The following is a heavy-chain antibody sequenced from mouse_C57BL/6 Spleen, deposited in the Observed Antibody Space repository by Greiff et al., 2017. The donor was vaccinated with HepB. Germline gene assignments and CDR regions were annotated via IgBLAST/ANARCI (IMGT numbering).Heavy chain of an antibody. Sequence: QVQLQQPGAELVKPGASVKLSCKASGYTFTSYWIQWVKQRPGQGLEWIGEIDPSDSYTNYNQKFKGKATLTVDTSSSTAYMQLSSLTSEDSAVYYCARKEIYYDYDDGPFDYWGQGTTLTVSS. D-gene: IGHD2-4*01. CDR2: IDPSDSYT. J-gene: IGHJ2*01. V-gene: IGHV1-50*01. CDR1: GYTFTSYW. CDR3: ARKEIYYDYDDGPFDY.